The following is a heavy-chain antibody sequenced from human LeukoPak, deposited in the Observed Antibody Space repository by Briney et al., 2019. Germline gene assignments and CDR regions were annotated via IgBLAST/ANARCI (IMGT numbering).Heavy chain of an antibody. V-gene: IGHV4-39*07. J-gene: IGHJ4*02. CDR3: ARLSYDSSGYYRDY. CDR2: INHSGST. CDR1: GGSISSSSYY. Sequence: SETLSLTCTVSGGSISSSSYYWGWIRQPPGKGLEWIGEINHSGSTNYNPSLKSRVTISVDTSKNQFSLKLSSVTAADTAVYYCARLSYDSSGYYRDYWGQGTLVTVSS. D-gene: IGHD3-22*01.